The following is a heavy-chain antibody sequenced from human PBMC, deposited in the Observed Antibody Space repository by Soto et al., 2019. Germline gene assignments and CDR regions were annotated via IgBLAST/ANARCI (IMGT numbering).Heavy chain of an antibody. D-gene: IGHD3-22*01. CDR1: GYNFTSHY. V-gene: IGHV1-46*01. J-gene: IGHJ6*02. CDR3: ARVGYSSTGATLHFHGLDV. Sequence: VKVSCKTSGYNFTSHYIHWVRQAPGQRLESMGIIYPRGGSTIYAQKFQGKVTMTRDTSTHTLYMELSSLRSEDTAIYYCARVGYSSTGATLHFHGLDVWGQGTTVTVSS. CDR2: IYPRGGST.